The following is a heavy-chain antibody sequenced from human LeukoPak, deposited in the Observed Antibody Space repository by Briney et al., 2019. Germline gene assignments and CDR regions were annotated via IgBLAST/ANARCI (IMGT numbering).Heavy chain of an antibody. CDR2: ISGSGDTT. V-gene: IGHV3-23*01. J-gene: IGHJ6*03. CDR1: GFTFSNYA. CDR3: AKDTSAWWYHRAYMNV. D-gene: IGHD2-15*01. Sequence: GESLRLSCAASGFTFSNYAMSWVRQPPGGGLEWVSAISGSGDTTFHADSVKGRFTTSRDNSKNTLSLQMSGLRVEDSAVYFCAKDTSAWWYHRAYMNVWGTGTTVTVSS.